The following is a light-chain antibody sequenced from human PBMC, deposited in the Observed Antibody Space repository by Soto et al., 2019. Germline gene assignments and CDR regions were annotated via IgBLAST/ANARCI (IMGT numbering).Light chain of an antibody. Sequence: EIVMTQSPATLSVSPGETATLSCRASQSVSSYLAWYQQKPGQAPRLLIYGASTRATGIPARFSGSGSGTEFPLTISGLQSEDFAVYSCQQHNDWPLFTFGQGTRLEIK. V-gene: IGKV3-15*01. J-gene: IGKJ5*01. CDR1: QSVSSY. CDR2: GAS. CDR3: QQHNDWPLFT.